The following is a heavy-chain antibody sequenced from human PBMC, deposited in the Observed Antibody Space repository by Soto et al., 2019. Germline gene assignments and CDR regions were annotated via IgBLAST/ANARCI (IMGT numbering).Heavy chain of an antibody. V-gene: IGHV4-30-4*01. Sequence: QVQLQESGPGLVKPSQTLSLTCTVSGGSISSGDYYWSWIRQPPGKGLEWIGYIYYSGSTYYNPSLKSRVTISVDTSTNQFSLKLSSVTAADTAVYYCARVPSEHYYYYGMDVWGQGTTVTVSS. CDR3: ARVPSEHYYYYGMDV. CDR2: IYYSGST. CDR1: GGSISSGDYY. J-gene: IGHJ6*02.